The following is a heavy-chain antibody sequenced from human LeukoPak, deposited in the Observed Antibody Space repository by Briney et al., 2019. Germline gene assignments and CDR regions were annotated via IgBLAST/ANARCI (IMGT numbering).Heavy chain of an antibody. CDR3: ARDIGVWFGESTAGWFDP. Sequence: GGSLRLSCAASGFTFSSYSMNWVRQAPGKGLEWVSSISSSSSYIYYADSVKGRFTISRDNSKNTLYLQMNSLRAEDTAVYYYARDIGVWFGESTAGWFDPWGQGTLVTVSS. D-gene: IGHD3-10*01. J-gene: IGHJ5*02. CDR2: ISSSSSYI. V-gene: IGHV3-21*04. CDR1: GFTFSSYS.